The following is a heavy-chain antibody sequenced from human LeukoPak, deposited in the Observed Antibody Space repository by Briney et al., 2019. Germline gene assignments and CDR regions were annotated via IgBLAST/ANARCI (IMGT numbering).Heavy chain of an antibody. CDR3: ARVRYYYDSSGYYFDY. D-gene: IGHD3-22*01. J-gene: IGHJ4*02. V-gene: IGHV3-7*01. CDR1: GFTFSGYW. Sequence: GGSLRLSCAASGFTFSGYWMSWVRQAPGKGLEWVANIKQDGSEKYYVDSVKGRFTISRDNAKNSLYLQMNSLRAEDTAVYYRARVRYYYDSSGYYFDYWGQGTLVTVSS. CDR2: IKQDGSEK.